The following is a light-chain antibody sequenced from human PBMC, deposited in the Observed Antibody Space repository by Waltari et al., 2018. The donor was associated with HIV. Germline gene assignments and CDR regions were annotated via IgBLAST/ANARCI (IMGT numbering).Light chain of an antibody. Sequence: EILLTQSPATVSSSPGERATLSCKTSQSVTTSLAWYQQRPGQAPRLLIYEASKRAAGIPARFSGSGSGTDFTLTITNLEPDDFAVYYCQQRSYWPLTFGGGTKV. CDR1: QSVTTS. CDR3: QQRSYWPLT. CDR2: EAS. V-gene: IGKV3-11*01. J-gene: IGKJ4*01.